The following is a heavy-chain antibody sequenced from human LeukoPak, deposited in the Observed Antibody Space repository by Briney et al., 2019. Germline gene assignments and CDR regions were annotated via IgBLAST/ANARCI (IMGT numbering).Heavy chain of an antibody. CDR2: MNPNSGNT. CDR1: GYTFTSYD. D-gene: IGHD6-19*01. Sequence: ASVKVSCKASGYTFTSYDINWVRQATGQGLEWMGWMNPNSGNTGYAQKFQGRVTMTRNTSISTAYMELSSLRSEDTAVYYCERESIAVAGDPFDYWGQGTLVTVSS. J-gene: IGHJ4*02. CDR3: ERESIAVAGDPFDY. V-gene: IGHV1-8*01.